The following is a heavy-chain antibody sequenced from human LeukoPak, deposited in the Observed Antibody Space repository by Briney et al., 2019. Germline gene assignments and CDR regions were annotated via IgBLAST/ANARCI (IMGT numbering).Heavy chain of an antibody. D-gene: IGHD6-19*01. V-gene: IGHV4-39*01. J-gene: IGHJ4*02. CDR1: GGXISSSSYY. Sequence: SETLSLTCTVSGGXISSSSYYWGWIRQPPGKGLEWIGTIYYTGSTYYNPSLKSRVTISVDTSKNQCSLKVTSVTAADTAVYYCARRRGWYPVDYWGQGTLVTVSS. CDR3: ARRRGWYPVDY. CDR2: IYYTGST.